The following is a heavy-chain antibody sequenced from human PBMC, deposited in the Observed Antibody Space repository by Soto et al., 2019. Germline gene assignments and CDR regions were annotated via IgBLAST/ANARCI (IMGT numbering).Heavy chain of an antibody. CDR2: INHSGST. Sequence: QVQLQQWGAGLLKPSETLSLTCAVYGGSFSGYYWSWIRQPPGKGLEWIGEINHSGSTNYNPTLKRRVTISVDTSNNQFSLKLSSVTAADTAVYYCARVVPAAISPLYYYYGMDVWGQGTTVTVSS. J-gene: IGHJ6*02. CDR3: ARVVPAAISPLYYYYGMDV. CDR1: GGSFSGYY. V-gene: IGHV4-34*01. D-gene: IGHD2-2*01.